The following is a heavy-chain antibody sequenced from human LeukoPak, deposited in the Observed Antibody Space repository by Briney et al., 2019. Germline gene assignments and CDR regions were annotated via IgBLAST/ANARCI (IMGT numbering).Heavy chain of an antibody. V-gene: IGHV3-30*03. J-gene: IGHJ6*03. D-gene: IGHD3-16*02. CDR1: GFTFSSYG. CDR2: ISYDGSNK. CDR3: ARNPYDYVWGSYRYYYYYMDV. Sequence: GGSLRLSCAASGFTFSSYGMHWVRQAPGKGLEWVAVISYDGSNKYYADSAKGRFTISRDNSKNTLYLQMNSLRAEDTAVYYCARNPYDYVWGSYRYYYYYMDVWGKGTTVTVSS.